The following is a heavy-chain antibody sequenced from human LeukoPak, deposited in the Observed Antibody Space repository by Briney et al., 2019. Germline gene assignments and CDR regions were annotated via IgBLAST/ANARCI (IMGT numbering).Heavy chain of an antibody. D-gene: IGHD6-13*01. CDR1: DDSITMYY. Sequence: HSETLSLTCSVSDDSITMYYWTWIRQPPGKGLEWIGYVDHTGSTNFNPSLNGRVSISRDTTKNLFSLRLRSVTTADTAVYYCARGTGYSSSWPPHWGQGTLVTVSS. V-gene: IGHV4-59*01. CDR2: VDHTGST. CDR3: ARGTGYSSSWPPH. J-gene: IGHJ4*02.